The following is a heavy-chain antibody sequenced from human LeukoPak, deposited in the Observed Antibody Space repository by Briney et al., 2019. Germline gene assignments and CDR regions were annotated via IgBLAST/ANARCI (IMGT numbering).Heavy chain of an antibody. J-gene: IGHJ4*02. Sequence: PGGSLRLSCATSGFTLSIYGMHWVRQAPGKGLEWVAFIRYDGTSQYYADSVKGRFTISRENAKNSLYLQMNSLRAEDTAFYYCARDEGSGYSFFDYWGQGSLVTVSS. CDR2: IRYDGTSQ. CDR1: GFTLSIYG. D-gene: IGHD3-3*01. CDR3: ARDEGSGYSFFDY. V-gene: IGHV3-30*02.